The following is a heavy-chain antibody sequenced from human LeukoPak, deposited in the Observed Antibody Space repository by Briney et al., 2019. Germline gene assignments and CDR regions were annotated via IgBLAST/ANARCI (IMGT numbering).Heavy chain of an antibody. D-gene: IGHD3-22*01. CDR2: ISGSGGST. J-gene: IGHJ6*03. CDR3: ARVVYYYDSSGYYVRDYYYMDV. V-gene: IGHV3-23*01. CDR1: GFTFSSYG. Sequence: PGGSLRLSCAASGFTFSSYGMSWVRQAPGKGLEWVSAISGSGGSTYYADSVKGRFTISRDNSKNTLYLQMNSLRAEDTAVYYCARVVYYYDSSGYYVRDYYYMDVWGKGTTVTISS.